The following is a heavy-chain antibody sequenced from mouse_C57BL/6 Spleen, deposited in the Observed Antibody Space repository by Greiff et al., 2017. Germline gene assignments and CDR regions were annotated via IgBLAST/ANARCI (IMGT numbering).Heavy chain of an antibody. D-gene: IGHD2-3*01. CDR2: LNPNNGGT. CDR3: ARCEGYYPYYFDY. CDR1: GYTFTDYY. V-gene: IGHV1-26*01. J-gene: IGHJ2*01. Sequence: VQLQQSGPELVKPGASVKISCKASGYTFTDYYMNWVKQSHGKSLEWIGDLNPNNGGTSYNQKFKGKATLTVDKSSSTAYMELRSLTSEDSAVYYCARCEGYYPYYFDYWGQGTTLTVSS.